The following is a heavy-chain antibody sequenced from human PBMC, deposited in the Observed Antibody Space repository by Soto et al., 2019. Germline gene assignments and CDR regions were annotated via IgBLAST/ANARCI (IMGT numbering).Heavy chain of an antibody. CDR2: IIPIFGKA. J-gene: IGHJ4*02. CDR1: GYTFTSYG. D-gene: IGHD3-10*01. V-gene: IGHV1-69*13. CDR3: ARDYGSGSESLSYYFDY. Sequence: GASVKVSCKASGYTFTSYGISWVRQAPGQGLEWMGGIIPIFGKANYAQKFQGRVTITADESTSTAYMELSSLRSEDTAVYYCARDYGSGSESLSYYFDYWGQGTLVTVSS.